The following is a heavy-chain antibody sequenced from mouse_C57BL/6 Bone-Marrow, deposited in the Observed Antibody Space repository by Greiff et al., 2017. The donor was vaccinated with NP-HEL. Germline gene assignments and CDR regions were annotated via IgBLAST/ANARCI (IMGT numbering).Heavy chain of an antibody. CDR2: ISSGSSTI. CDR1: GFTFSDYG. J-gene: IGHJ2*01. Sequence: DVKLVESGGGLVKPGGSLKLSCAASGFTFSDYGMHWVRQAPEKGLEWVAYISSGSSTIYYADTVKGRFTISRDNAKNTLFLQMTSLRSEDTAMYYCARSNYLDYWGQGTTLTVSS. CDR3: ARSNYLDY. V-gene: IGHV5-17*01.